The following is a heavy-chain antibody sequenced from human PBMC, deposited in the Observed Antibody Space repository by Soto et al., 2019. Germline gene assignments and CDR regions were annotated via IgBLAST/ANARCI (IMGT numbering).Heavy chain of an antibody. CDR3: ARFYCSSTSCYGSVNWFDP. V-gene: IGHV4-59*01. CDR1: GGSISSYY. J-gene: IGHJ5*02. Sequence: PSETLSLTCTVSGGSISSYYWSWIRQPPGKGLEWIGYIYYSWSTNYNPSLKSRVTISVDTSKNQFSLKLSSVTAADTAVYYCARFYCSSTSCYGSVNWFDPWGQGTLVTVSS. D-gene: IGHD2-2*01. CDR2: IYYSWST.